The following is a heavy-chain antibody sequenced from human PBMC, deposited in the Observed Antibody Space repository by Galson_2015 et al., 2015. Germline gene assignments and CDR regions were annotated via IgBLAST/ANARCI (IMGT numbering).Heavy chain of an antibody. Sequence: TLSLTCTVSGDSISSGGYFWSWVRHLPGKGLEWIGYISYSGSADYNPSLKSRVTISVDKSQNQFSLELRSVTAADTAVYYCARDTWSYNYYYVDVSGKGTTVFVSS. V-gene: IGHV4-31*03. CDR1: GDSISSGGYF. CDR2: ISYSGSA. J-gene: IGHJ6*03. CDR3: ARDTWSYNYYYVDV. D-gene: IGHD3-3*01.